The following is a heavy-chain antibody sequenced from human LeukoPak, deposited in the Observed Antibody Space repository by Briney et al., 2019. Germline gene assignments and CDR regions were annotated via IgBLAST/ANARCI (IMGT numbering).Heavy chain of an antibody. D-gene: IGHD2-2*01. CDR2: LSATGDYT. Sequence: PGGSLRLSCVGSGFTIRDYAMGWVRQAPGKGLEWVSVLSATGDYTEYADSVRGRFTISRDTSQNTLSLQMYSLRAEDTALYYCAKKPALIKYPIDNWGQGTLVTVSS. CDR3: AKKPALIKYPIDN. V-gene: IGHV3-23*01. CDR1: GFTIRDYA. J-gene: IGHJ4*02.